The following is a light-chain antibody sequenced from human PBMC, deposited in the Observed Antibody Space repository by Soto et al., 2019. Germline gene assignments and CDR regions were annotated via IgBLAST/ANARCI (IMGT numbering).Light chain of an antibody. CDR1: SSNIGSNT. V-gene: IGLV1-44*01. CDR2: NNN. Sequence: QPVLTQPPSASGTPGQRVTISCSGSSSNIGSNTVNWYQQLPGTAPNLLIYNNNQRPSGVPDRFSASKSGTSASLAISGLQSQDEADYYCAAWDDSLDGHVVFGGGTKLTVL. CDR3: AAWDDSLDGHVV. J-gene: IGLJ2*01.